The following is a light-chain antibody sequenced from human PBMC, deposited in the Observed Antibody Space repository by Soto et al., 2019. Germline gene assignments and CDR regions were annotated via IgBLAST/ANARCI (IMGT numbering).Light chain of an antibody. CDR1: SSDVGDNNY. CDR2: DVT. V-gene: IGLV2-14*01. J-gene: IGLJ1*01. CDR3: SSYTSSSTLSV. Sequence: QSVLTQPASVSGSPGQSITISCTGTSSDVGDNNYVSWYQQHPGKAPKLMIYDVTHRPSGISNRFSGSKSSNTASLTISGLQAEDEADYYCSSYTSSSTLSVFGAGTKLTVL.